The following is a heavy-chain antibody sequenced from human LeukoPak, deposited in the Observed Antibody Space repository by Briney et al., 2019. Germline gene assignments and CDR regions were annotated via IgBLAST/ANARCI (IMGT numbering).Heavy chain of an antibody. CDR1: GYTFTGYY. J-gene: IGHJ5*02. Sequence: GASVKVSCKASGYTFTGYYMHWVRHAPGQGLEWMGWSNPNSGGTNYAQKFQGRVTMTRDTSISTAYMELSRLRSDDTAVYYCAREISLAGIAGVYNWFDPWGQGTLVTVSS. D-gene: IGHD6-13*01. CDR2: SNPNSGGT. V-gene: IGHV1-2*02. CDR3: AREISLAGIAGVYNWFDP.